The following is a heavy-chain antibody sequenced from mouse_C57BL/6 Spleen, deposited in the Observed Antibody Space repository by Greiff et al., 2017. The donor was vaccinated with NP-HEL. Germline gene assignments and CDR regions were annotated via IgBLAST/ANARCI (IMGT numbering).Heavy chain of an antibody. V-gene: IGHV1-19*01. CDR2: INPYNGGT. Sequence: VQLQQSGPVLVKPGASVKMSCKASGYTFTDYYMNWVKQSHGKSLEWIGVINPYNGGTSYNQKFKGKATLTVDKSSSTAYIELNSLTSEDSAVYYCARRGENFFDYWGQGTTLTVSS. J-gene: IGHJ2*01. CDR1: GYTFTDYY. CDR3: ARRGENFFDY.